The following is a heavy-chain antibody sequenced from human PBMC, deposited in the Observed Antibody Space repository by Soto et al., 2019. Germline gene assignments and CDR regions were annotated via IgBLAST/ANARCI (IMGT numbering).Heavy chain of an antibody. J-gene: IGHJ4*02. CDR3: ASIGDYDILTGYYWYYFDY. CDR2: IIPILGIA. V-gene: IGHV1-69*02. CDR1: GGTFSSYT. Sequence: SVKVSCKASGGTFSSYTISWVRQAPGQGLEWMGRIIPILGIANYAQKFQGRVTITADKSTSTVYMELSSLRSEDTAVYYCASIGDYDILTGYYWYYFDYWGQGTLVTVSS. D-gene: IGHD3-9*01.